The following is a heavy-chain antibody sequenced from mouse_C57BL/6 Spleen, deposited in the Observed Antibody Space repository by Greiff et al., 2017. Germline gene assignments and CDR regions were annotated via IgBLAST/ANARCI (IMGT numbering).Heavy chain of an antibody. D-gene: IGHD1-1*01. CDR3: ARGDYYGSSPYYFDY. CDR2: IDPSDSYT. J-gene: IGHJ2*01. CDR1: GYTFPSYW. Sequence: QVQLQQSGAELVMPGASVKLSCKASGYTFPSYWMHWVKQRPGQGLEWIGEIDPSDSYTNYNQKFKGKSTLTVDKSSSTAYMQLSSLTSEDSAVYYCARGDYYGSSPYYFDYWDQGTTLTVSS. V-gene: IGHV1-69*01.